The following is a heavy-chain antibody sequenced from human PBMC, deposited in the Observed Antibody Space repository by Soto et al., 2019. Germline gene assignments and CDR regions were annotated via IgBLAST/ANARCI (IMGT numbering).Heavy chain of an antibody. Sequence: QVQLVESGGGVVQPGRSLRLSCAASGFTFSSYGMHWVRQAPGKGLECVAVIWDDGSNKYYADSVKGRFTISRDNSKNPLYLQMNRLGAEDPAVFYCARGVATGGGGYYFDYWGQGTLVTVSS. CDR1: GFTFSSYG. CDR3: ARGVATGGGGYYFDY. CDR2: IWDDGSNK. V-gene: IGHV3-33*01. D-gene: IGHD5-12*01. J-gene: IGHJ4*02.